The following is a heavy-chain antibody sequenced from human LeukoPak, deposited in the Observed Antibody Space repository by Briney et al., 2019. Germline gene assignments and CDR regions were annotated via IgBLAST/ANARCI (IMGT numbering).Heavy chain of an antibody. J-gene: IGHJ5*02. CDR1: GGTFSSYA. CDR2: IIPISGTP. CDR3: ARDNIIVATITNWFDP. V-gene: IGHV1-69*13. Sequence: ASVKVSCKASGGTFSSYAISWVRQAPGQGLEWMGGIIPISGTPNYAQKFQGRVTITADESTSTAYMELSSLRSEDTAVYYCARDNIIVATITNWFDPWGQGTLVTVSS. D-gene: IGHD5-12*01.